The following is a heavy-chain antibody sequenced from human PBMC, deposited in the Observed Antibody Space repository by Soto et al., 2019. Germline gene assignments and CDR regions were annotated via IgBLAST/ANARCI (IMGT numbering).Heavy chain of an antibody. V-gene: IGHV1-3*01. CDR3: AQTYYYGSNWFDP. CDR2: INAGNGNT. J-gene: IGHJ5*02. Sequence: GASVKVSCKASGYTFTSYGISWVRQAPGQRLEWMGWINAGNGNTKYSQKFQGRVTITRDTSASTAYMELSSLRSEDTATYYCAQTYYYGSNWFDPWGQGTLVTVSS. CDR1: GYTFTSYG. D-gene: IGHD3-10*01.